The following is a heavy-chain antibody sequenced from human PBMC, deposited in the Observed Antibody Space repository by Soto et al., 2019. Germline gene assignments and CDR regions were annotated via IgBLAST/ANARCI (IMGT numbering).Heavy chain of an antibody. Sequence: TSETLSLTCPVSGGSISSYYSSWIRQPPGKGLEWIGYIYYSGSTNYNPSLKSRVTISVDTSKNQFSLKLSSVTAADTAVYYCARGYCTNGVCLGGPVEIDYCGQGTLVTV. CDR2: IYYSGST. CDR1: GGSISSYY. V-gene: IGHV4-59*01. J-gene: IGHJ4*02. CDR3: ARGYCTNGVCLGGPVEIDY. D-gene: IGHD2-8*01.